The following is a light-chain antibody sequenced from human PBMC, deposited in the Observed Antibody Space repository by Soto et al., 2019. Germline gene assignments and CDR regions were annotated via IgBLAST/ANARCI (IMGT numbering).Light chain of an antibody. Sequence: DLQMTQSPSSLSASVGDRVTMTCRASQTISSYLNWDQQKPGKAPNLLIYAASSLQSGVPSRFSGSGSGTDFTLTINSLQPEDFAIYYCQQTYSTPRTFGQGTKVEI. CDR3: QQTYSTPRT. CDR2: AAS. CDR1: QTISSY. J-gene: IGKJ1*01. V-gene: IGKV1-39*01.